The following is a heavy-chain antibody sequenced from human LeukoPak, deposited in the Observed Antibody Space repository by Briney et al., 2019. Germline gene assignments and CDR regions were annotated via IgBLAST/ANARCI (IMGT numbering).Heavy chain of an antibody. CDR3: ARVTYYYDSSGYYPLVEAFDI. CDR2: ISYDGSNK. V-gene: IGHV3-30*03. CDR1: GFTFSSYG. Sequence: GGSLRLSCAASGFTFSSYGMHWVRQAPGKGLEWVAVISYDGSNKYYADSVKGRFTISRDNSKNTLYLQMNSLRAEDTAVYYCARVTYYYDSSGYYPLVEAFDIWGQGTMVTVSS. J-gene: IGHJ3*02. D-gene: IGHD3-22*01.